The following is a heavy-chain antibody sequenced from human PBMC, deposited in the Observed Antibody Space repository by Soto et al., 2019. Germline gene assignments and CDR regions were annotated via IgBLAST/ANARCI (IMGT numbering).Heavy chain of an antibody. V-gene: IGHV3-30*18. CDR2: ISNDVRNI. CDR3: VKDSLGGMTPVFMPGPD. D-gene: IGHD2-2*01. J-gene: IGHJ4*02. CDR1: GLTFSTYG. Sequence: VQLVESGGGVVQPGRSLRLSCGASGLTFSTYGFHWVRQAPGKGLEWVAVISNDVRNIHYAESVKGRFTISRDNSKNTLYLQRNSLRPNDTAVYYCVKDSLGGMTPVFMPGPDWGQGTLVTVPS.